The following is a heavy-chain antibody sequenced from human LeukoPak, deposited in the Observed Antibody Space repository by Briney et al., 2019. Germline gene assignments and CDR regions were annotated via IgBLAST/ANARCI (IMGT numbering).Heavy chain of an antibody. CDR3: ARVVSSMVRGVITLNYFDY. Sequence: SVEVSCKASGGTFSSYAISWVRQAPGQGLEWMGRIIPILGIANYAQKFQGRVTITADKSTSTAYMELSSLRSEDTAVYYCARVVSSMVRGVITLNYFDYWGQGTLVTVSS. CDR2: IIPILGIA. J-gene: IGHJ4*02. D-gene: IGHD3-10*01. V-gene: IGHV1-69*04. CDR1: GGTFSSYA.